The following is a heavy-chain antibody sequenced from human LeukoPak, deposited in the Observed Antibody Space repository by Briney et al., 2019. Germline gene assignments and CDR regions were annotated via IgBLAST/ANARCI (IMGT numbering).Heavy chain of an antibody. Sequence: GASVKVSCKASGYTFTSYYMHWVRQAPGQGLEWMGIINPSGGSTSYAQKFQGRVTMTRDMSTSTVYMELSSLRSEDTAVYYCATGLPTVTTLPSGDYWGQGTLVTVSS. D-gene: IGHD4-17*01. CDR1: GYTFTSYY. J-gene: IGHJ4*02. CDR2: INPSGGST. V-gene: IGHV1-46*01. CDR3: ATGLPTVTTLPSGDY.